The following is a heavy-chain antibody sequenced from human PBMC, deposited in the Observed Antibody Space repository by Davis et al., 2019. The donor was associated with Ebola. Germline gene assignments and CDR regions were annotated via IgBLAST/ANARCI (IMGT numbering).Heavy chain of an antibody. CDR2: VYYTGTT. V-gene: IGHV4-61*05. Sequence: PSETLSLTCTVSGGSISSSRYYWGWIRQTPGKGLEWIGYVYYTGTTSYNPSLKSRVTISLDTSRNQFSLTLTSVSAADTAAYYCARAGGQGGGTLRFWGQGTLVTVSS. CDR1: GGSISSSRYY. D-gene: IGHD2-15*01. CDR3: ARAGGQGGGTLRF. J-gene: IGHJ4*02.